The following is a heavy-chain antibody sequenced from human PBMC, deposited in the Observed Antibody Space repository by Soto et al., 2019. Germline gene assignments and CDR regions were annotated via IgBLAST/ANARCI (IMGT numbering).Heavy chain of an antibody. V-gene: IGHV1-2*02. J-gene: IGHJ6*02. D-gene: IGHD2-2*01. CDR2: INPNSGGT. CDR1: GYTFTVYY. CDR3: ARTLGYCSSTSCHYGMDV. Sequence: ASVKVSCKASGYTFTVYYMHCVLQSPLQWLEWMGWINPNSGGTNYAQKFQGRVTMTRDTSISTAYMELSRLRSDDTAVYYCARTLGYCSSTSCHYGMDVWGQGTTVTVSS.